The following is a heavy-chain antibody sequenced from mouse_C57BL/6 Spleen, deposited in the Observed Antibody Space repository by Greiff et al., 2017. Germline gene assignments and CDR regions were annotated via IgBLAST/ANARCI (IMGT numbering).Heavy chain of an antibody. V-gene: IGHV1-22*01. CDR1: GYTFTDYN. CDR2: INPNNGGT. CDR3: ARSRGLRDWFAY. D-gene: IGHD2-4*01. Sequence: EVKLQESGPELVKPGASVKMSCKASGYTFTDYNMHWVKQSHGKSLEWIGYINPNNGGTSYNQKFKGKATLTVNKSSSTAYMELRSLTSEDSAVYYCARSRGLRDWFAYWGQGTLVTVSA. J-gene: IGHJ3*01.